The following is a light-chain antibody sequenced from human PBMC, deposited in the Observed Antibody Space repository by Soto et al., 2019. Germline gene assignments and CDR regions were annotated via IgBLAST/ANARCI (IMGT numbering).Light chain of an antibody. Sequence: QSVLTQPASVSGSPGQSITISCAGTSSDIGGYNYVSWYQRHPGTAPKVIIYEVSNRPSGVSNRFSGSKSGNTASLTISGLQAEDEADYYCSSFTTSSTLYVFGSGTKVTVL. V-gene: IGLV2-14*01. CDR1: SSDIGGYNY. CDR3: SSFTTSSTLYV. J-gene: IGLJ1*01. CDR2: EVS.